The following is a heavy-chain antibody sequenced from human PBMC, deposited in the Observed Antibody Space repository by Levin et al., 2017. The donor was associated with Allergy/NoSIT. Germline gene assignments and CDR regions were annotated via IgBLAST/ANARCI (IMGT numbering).Heavy chain of an antibody. Sequence: PGGSLRLSCTVSGGSISSSSYYWGWIRQPPGKGLEWIGSIYYSGSTYYNPSLKSRVTISVDTSKNQFSLKLSSVTAADTAVYYCARPNGSGWDRKPNWFDPWGQGTLVTVSS. CDR2: IYYSGST. D-gene: IGHD6-19*01. J-gene: IGHJ5*02. CDR1: GGSISSSSYY. V-gene: IGHV4-39*01. CDR3: ARPNGSGWDRKPNWFDP.